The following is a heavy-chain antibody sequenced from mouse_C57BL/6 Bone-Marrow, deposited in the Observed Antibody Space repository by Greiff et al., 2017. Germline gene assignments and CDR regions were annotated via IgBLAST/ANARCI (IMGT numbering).Heavy chain of an antibody. Sequence: QVQLQQSGAELVMPGASVKLSCKASGYTFTSYWMHWVKQRPGQGLEWIGEIDPSDSYTNYNQKFKGKSPLTVDKSSSTAYMQLSSLTSEDSAVYYCAREGGWLPYYAMDYWGQGTSVTVSS. V-gene: IGHV1-69*01. CDR2: IDPSDSYT. CDR1: GYTFTSYW. J-gene: IGHJ4*01. CDR3: AREGGWLPYYAMDY. D-gene: IGHD2-3*01.